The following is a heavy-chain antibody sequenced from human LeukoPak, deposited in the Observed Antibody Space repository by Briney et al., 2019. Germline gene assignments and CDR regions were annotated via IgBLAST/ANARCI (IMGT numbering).Heavy chain of an antibody. CDR2: INAGNGNT. V-gene: IGHV1-3*01. J-gene: IGHJ4*02. CDR3: ARESQEGAFDY. CDR1: GYTLTTYA. Sequence: ASVKVSCKASGYTLTTYAMHWVRQAPGQRLEWMGWINAGNGNTKYSQKFQGRVTITRDTSASTAYMDLSSLRSEDTAVYYCARESQEGAFDYWGQGTLVTVSS.